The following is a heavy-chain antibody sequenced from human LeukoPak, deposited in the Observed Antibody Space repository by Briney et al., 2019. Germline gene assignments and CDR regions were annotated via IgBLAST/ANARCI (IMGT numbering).Heavy chain of an antibody. D-gene: IGHD3-10*01. V-gene: IGHV3-30*02. CDR2: IRYDGSNK. Sequence: GGSLRLSCAASGFTFSSYGMHWVRQAPGKGLEWVAFIRYDGSNKYYADSVKGRFTTSRDNSKNTLYLQMNSLRAEDTAVYYCATMDYNYYGSGSYYNDGYWGQGTLVTVSS. CDR3: ATMDYNYYGSGSYYNDGY. J-gene: IGHJ4*02. CDR1: GFTFSSYG.